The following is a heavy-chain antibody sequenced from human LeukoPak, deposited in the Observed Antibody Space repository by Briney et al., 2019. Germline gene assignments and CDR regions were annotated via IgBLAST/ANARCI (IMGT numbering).Heavy chain of an antibody. V-gene: IGHV3-9*01. CDR1: GFTFDDYA. J-gene: IGHJ4*02. Sequence: GGSLRLSCAASGFTFDDYAMHWVRQAPGKGLEWVSGISWNSGSIGYADSVKGRFTISRDNAKNSLYLQMNSLRAEDTALYYCAKDTAVSPGYSPTCLDYWGQGTLVTVSS. CDR3: AKDTAVSPGYSPTCLDY. CDR2: ISWNSGSI. D-gene: IGHD6-13*01.